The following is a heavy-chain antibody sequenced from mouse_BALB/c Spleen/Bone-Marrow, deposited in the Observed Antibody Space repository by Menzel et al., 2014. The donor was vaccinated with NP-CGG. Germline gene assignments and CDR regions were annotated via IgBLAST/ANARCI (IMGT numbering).Heavy chain of an antibody. CDR3: TRMDGNYLYYYAMDY. Sequence: VQLQQSGPELVKPGASMKISCKASGYSFTGYTMNWVKQSHGKSLEWIGLINPYNGGTSYNQKFKGKATLTVDKSSNTAYMELLSLTSEDSAVYYCTRMDGNYLYYYAMDYWGQGTSVIVSS. CDR1: GYSFTGYT. CDR2: INPYNGGT. V-gene: IGHV1-18*01. D-gene: IGHD2-1*01. J-gene: IGHJ4*01.